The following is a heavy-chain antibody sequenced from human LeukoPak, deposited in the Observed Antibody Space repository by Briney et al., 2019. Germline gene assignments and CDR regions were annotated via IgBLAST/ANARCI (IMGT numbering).Heavy chain of an antibody. Sequence: ASXXVSCKASGYTFTSYDINWVRQATGQGLEWMGWMNPNSGNTGYAQKFQGRVTMTRNTSISKAYMEMSSLRSEDTAVYYCARFPDSAPRGKSSSSSISDYWGQGTLVTVSS. CDR3: ARFPDSAPRGKSSSSSISDY. D-gene: IGHD6-6*01. J-gene: IGHJ4*02. CDR1: GYTFTSYD. V-gene: IGHV1-8*01. CDR2: MNPNSGNT.